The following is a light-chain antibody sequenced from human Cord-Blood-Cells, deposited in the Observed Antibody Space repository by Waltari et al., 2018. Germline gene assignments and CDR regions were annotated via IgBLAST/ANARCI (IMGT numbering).Light chain of an antibody. CDR3: CSYAGSSTFV. J-gene: IGLJ2*01. CDR2: EVS. V-gene: IGLV2-23*02. Sequence: QSALTQPASVSGSPGQSITISCTGTRSDVGSYNLVSWYQQHPGKAPKLMIYEVSKRPSGVSNRFSGSKSGNTASLTISGLQADDEADYYCCSYAGSSTFVFGGGTKLTVL. CDR1: RSDVGSYNL.